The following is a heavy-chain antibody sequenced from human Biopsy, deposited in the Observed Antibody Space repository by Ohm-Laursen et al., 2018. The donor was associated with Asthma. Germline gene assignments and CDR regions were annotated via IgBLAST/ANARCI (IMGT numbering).Heavy chain of an antibody. Sequence: SVKVSCKASGYTFTSYYIHWVRQAPGQGLEWVGIINPPTGDTSYAQKFLGRVTVTRYTSTSTVYMELSSLRSEDTAVYYCALSQFDYWGQGTLLTVPS. CDR1: GYTFTSYY. V-gene: IGHV1-46*01. J-gene: IGHJ4*02. CDR2: INPPTGDT. CDR3: ALSQFDY.